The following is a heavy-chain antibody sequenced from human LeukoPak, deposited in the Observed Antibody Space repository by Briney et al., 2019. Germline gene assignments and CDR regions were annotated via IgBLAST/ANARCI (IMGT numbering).Heavy chain of an antibody. D-gene: IGHD1-7*01. CDR3: KRRRNYLSHFDS. Sequence: SETLSLTCTVYGGFFSGYYWSWIRQPPGKALEWLGEIKQRGSNNSHPSRKSRVTISVDTSKNQFSLKLSAGTAADTAVYSCKRRRNYLSHFDSWGQGTLVTVSS. CDR2: IKQRGSN. CDR1: GGFFSGYY. J-gene: IGHJ4*02. V-gene: IGHV4-34*01.